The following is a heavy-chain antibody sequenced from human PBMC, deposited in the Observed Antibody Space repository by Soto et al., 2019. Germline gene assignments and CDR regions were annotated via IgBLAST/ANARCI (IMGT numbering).Heavy chain of an antibody. CDR1: GGTFSSYS. D-gene: IGHD1-26*01. CDR2: IIPIFGTA. Sequence: QVQLVQSGAEVKKPGSSVKVSCKASGGTFSSYSINWVRQAPVQGLEWMVEIIPIFGTANCVQKFQGRVTITVDESSCTAYMDRSSLSSYDTSVYYCSRDGGRHSGGIDYGGQGQLVTVAS. J-gene: IGHJ4*02. CDR3: SRDGGRHSGGIDY. V-gene: IGHV1-69*01.